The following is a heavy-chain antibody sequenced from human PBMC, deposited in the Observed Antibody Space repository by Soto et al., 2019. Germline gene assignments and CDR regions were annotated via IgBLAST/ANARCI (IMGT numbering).Heavy chain of an antibody. D-gene: IGHD3-22*01. CDR2: ISYDGNNK. J-gene: IGHJ6*02. V-gene: IGHV3-30*18. CDR3: AKGGSGNYLTYYYYYGMDV. CDR1: GFSLSNHG. Sequence: GSLRTSCAASGFSLSNHGMHWVRQAPGKGLGWVAVISYDGNNKYYADSAKGRFTISRDNSKNTVYLEMNNLRAEDTAMYYCAKGGSGNYLTYYYYYGMDVWGQGTTVTVSS.